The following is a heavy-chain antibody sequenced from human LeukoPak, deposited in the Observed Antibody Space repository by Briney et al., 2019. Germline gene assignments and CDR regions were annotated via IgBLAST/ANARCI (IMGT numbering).Heavy chain of an antibody. CDR2: ISSRSSQI. CDR3: ARYSSGFDY. CDR1: GFNFDDYT. Sequence: PGGSLRLSCAASGFNFDDYTMNWVRQAPGKGLEWVSSISSRSSQIYYADSVKGRFTISRDNAKNSLYLQMNSLRAEDTAVYYCARYSSGFDYWGQGTLVTVSS. D-gene: IGHD3-22*01. J-gene: IGHJ4*02. V-gene: IGHV3-21*01.